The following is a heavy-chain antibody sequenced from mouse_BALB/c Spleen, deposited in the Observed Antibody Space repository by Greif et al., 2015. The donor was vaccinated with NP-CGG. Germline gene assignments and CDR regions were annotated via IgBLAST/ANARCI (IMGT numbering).Heavy chain of an antibody. CDR2: IYPYNGGT. CDR1: GYTFTDYN. J-gene: IGHJ3*01. D-gene: IGHD1-1*01. Sequence: EVHLVESGPELVKPGASVKISCEASGYTFTDYNMHWVKQSHGKSLEWIGYIYPYNGGTGYNQKFKNKATLTVDNSSSTAYMELRSLTSEDSAVYYCARGRGISVEAWFAYWGQGTLVTVSA. V-gene: IGHV1S29*02. CDR3: ARGRGISVEAWFAY.